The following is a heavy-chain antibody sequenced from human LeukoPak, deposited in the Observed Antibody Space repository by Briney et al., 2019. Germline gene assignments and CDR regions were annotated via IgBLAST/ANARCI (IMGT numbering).Heavy chain of an antibody. CDR3: ARGQIGGELLVPFFDY. Sequence: SQTLSLTCTVSGGSISSGGYYWSWIRQHPGKGLEWIGYIYYSGSTYYNPSLKSRVTISADTPKNQFSLKLSSVTAADTAVYYCARGQIGGELLVPFFDYWGQGTLVTVSS. CDR1: GGSISSGGYY. D-gene: IGHD3-10*01. J-gene: IGHJ4*02. V-gene: IGHV4-31*03. CDR2: IYYSGST.